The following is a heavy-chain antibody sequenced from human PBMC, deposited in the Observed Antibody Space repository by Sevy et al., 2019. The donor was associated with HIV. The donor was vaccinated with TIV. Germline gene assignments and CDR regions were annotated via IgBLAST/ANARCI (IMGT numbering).Heavy chain of an antibody. CDR1: GGSISSGGYY. J-gene: IGHJ4*02. CDR3: ARESPFYDSSGSLFDY. CDR2: IYYSGST. V-gene: IGHV4-31*03. Sequence: SETLSLTCTVSGGSISSGGYYWSWIRQHPGKGLEWIGYIYYSGSTYYNPPLKSRVTISVDTSKNQFSLKLSSVTAADTAVYYCARESPFYDSSGSLFDYWGQGTLVTVSS. D-gene: IGHD3-22*01.